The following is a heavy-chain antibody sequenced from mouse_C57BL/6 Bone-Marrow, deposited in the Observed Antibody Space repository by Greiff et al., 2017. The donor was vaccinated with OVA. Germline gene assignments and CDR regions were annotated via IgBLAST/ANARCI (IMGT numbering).Heavy chain of an antibody. CDR2: INPNNGGT. CDR3: ARDSSGLYYVDY. V-gene: IGHV1-22*01. J-gene: IGHJ2*01. D-gene: IGHD3-2*02. Sequence: VQLQQSGPELVKPGASVKMSCKASGYTFTDYNMHWVKQSHGKSLEWIGYINPNNGGTSYNQKFKGKATLTVNKSSSTAYMELRSLTSEDSAVYYCARDSSGLYYVDYWGQGTTLTVSS. CDR1: GYTFTDYN.